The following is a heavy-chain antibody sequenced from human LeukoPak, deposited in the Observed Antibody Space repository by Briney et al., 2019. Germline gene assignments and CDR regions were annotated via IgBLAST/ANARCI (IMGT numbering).Heavy chain of an antibody. D-gene: IGHD1-1*01. CDR2: ISYSGST. V-gene: IGHV4-59*01. CDR3: AREGTAGTNLNWFDP. J-gene: IGHJ5*02. Sequence: NPSETLSLTCTVSGGSISSSYWSWIRQPPGKGLEWIGYISYSGSTNFNPSLKSRVTIPVDTSKNQFSLKLSSVTAADTAVYYCAREGTAGTNLNWFDPWGQGTLVTVSS. CDR1: GGSISSSY.